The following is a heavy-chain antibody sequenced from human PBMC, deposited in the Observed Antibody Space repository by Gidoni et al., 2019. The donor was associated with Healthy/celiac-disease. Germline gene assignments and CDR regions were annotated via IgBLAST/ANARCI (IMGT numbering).Heavy chain of an antibody. V-gene: IGHV4-31*03. CDR3: ARTSMVGSGDCYRRCPPPHGMDV. CDR1: GGSIRSGGYY. J-gene: IGHJ6*02. Sequence: QVQLQESGPGLVKPSQTLSLTCTVSGGSIRSGGYYWSWIRQHPGKGLEWIGYIYYSGSTYYNPSLKSRVTISVDTSKNQFSLKLSSVTAADTAVYYCARTSMVGSGDCYRRCPPPHGMDVWGQGTTVTVSS. D-gene: IGHD2-21*02. CDR2: IYYSGST.